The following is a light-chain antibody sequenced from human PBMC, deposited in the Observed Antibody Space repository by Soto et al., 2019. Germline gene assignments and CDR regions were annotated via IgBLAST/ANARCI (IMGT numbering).Light chain of an antibody. J-gene: IGKJ2*01. Sequence: EIVLTQSPGTLSLSPGERATLSCRASQSFSSNYLAWYQQRPGQAPRVLIYGASSRATGIPDRFSGSGSGTDFTLTISRLEPEDFAVYFCHHYGNSPPNTFGQGTKVDI. V-gene: IGKV3-20*01. CDR1: QSFSSNY. CDR2: GAS. CDR3: HHYGNSPPNT.